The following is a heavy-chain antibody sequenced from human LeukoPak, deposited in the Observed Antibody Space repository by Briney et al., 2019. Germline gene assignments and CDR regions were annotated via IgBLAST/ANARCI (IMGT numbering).Heavy chain of an antibody. D-gene: IGHD3-10*01. CDR3: AKDPVGVLPDAFDV. CDR2: IRGNGGGP. CDR1: GFTFTDYA. J-gene: IGHJ3*01. V-gene: IGHV3-23*01. Sequence: GGSLRLSCPGTGFTFTDYAMTGLRQAAGKGLDWVSSIRGNGGGPFYPDSVKGRFTIPSHNSYNMLFVQVNRQTGDDAAVYYCAKDPVGVLPDAFDVWGQGAMVSVSS.